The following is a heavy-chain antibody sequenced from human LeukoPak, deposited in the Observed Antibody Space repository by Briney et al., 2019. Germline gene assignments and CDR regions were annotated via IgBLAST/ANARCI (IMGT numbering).Heavy chain of an antibody. Sequence: KPSETLSLTCTVYGGSFSGYYWTWIRQPPGKGLEWIGEINHSGSTNYNPSLKSRATISVDTSKNQFSLKLSSVTAADTAVYYCARGQGRVITHGGQGTRVTVPS. CDR2: INHSGST. D-gene: IGHD3-22*01. V-gene: IGHV4-34*01. CDR1: GGSFSGYY. J-gene: IGHJ4*02. CDR3: ARGQGRVITH.